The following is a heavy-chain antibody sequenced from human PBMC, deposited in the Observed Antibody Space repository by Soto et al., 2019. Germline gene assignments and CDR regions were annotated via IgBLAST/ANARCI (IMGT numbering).Heavy chain of an antibody. J-gene: IGHJ5*02. CDR2: IYYSGST. CDR1: GGSISSGGYY. Sequence: SETLSLTCTVSGGSISSGGYYWSWIRQPPGKGQEWIGYIYYSGSTNYNPSLKSRVTISVDTSKNQFSLKLSSVTAADTAVYYCARLREDIVVVPAASTNWFDPWGQGTLVTVSS. D-gene: IGHD2-2*01. CDR3: ARLREDIVVVPAASTNWFDP. V-gene: IGHV4-61*08.